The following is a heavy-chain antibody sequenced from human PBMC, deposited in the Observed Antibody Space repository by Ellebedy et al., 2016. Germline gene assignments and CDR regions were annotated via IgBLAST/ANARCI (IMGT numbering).Heavy chain of an antibody. V-gene: IGHV3-23*01. Sequence: GGSLRLSCAASGFTFSSYAMSWVRQAPGKGLEWVSAISGSGGSTYYADSVKGRFTISRDNSKNTLYLQMNSLRAEDTAVYYCAKGEAAAGTLSNWFDPWGQGTLVTVSS. CDR1: GFTFSSYA. J-gene: IGHJ5*02. D-gene: IGHD6-13*01. CDR3: AKGEAAAGTLSNWFDP. CDR2: ISGSGGST.